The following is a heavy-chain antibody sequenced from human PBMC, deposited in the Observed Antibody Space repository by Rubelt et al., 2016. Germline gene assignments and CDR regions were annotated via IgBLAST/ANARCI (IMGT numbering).Heavy chain of an antibody. D-gene: IGHD6-13*01. Sequence: EVQLLESGGGLVQPGGSLRLSCAASGFTFSSYAMSWVRQAPGKGLEWVSAIRGSGGSTYYADSVKRRLTISRDNSKKTLELQMNGLRAEDTAVYYCAKDARLAAAGRPDYWGQGTLVTVSS. J-gene: IGHJ4*02. CDR1: GFTFSSYA. CDR3: AKDARLAAAGRPDY. CDR2: IRGSGGST. V-gene: IGHV3-23*01.